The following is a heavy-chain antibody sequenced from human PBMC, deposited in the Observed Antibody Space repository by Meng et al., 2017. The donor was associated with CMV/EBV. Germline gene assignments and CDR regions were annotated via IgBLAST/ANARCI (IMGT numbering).Heavy chain of an antibody. D-gene: IGHD4-23*01. CDR3: ARFSFYGGNSVAFDYYYGMDV. J-gene: IGHJ6*02. Sequence: GESLKISCAASGFTFSSYSMNWVRQAPGKGLEWVSSFISSSSYIYYADSVKCRFTISRDNAKNSLYLQMNSLRAEDTAVYYCARFSFYGGNSVAFDYYYGMDVWGQGTTVTVSS. V-gene: IGHV3-21*01. CDR2: FISSSSYI. CDR1: GFTFSSYS.